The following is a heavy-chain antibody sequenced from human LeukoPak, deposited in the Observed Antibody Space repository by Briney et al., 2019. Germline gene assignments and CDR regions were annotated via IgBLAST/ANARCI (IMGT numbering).Heavy chain of an antibody. CDR1: GGSISSYY. J-gene: IGHJ4*02. CDR2: IYYSGST. D-gene: IGHD3-9*01. CDR3: ARDQLHYDILTGYYNVGYFDY. Sequence: AETLSLTCTVSGGSISSYYWSWIRQPPGKGLEGIGYIYYSGSTNYNLSLKSRVTISVDTSKNQFSLKRRSATAADTAVHYCARDQLHYDILTGYYNVGYFDYWGQGTLVTVSS. V-gene: IGHV4-59*01.